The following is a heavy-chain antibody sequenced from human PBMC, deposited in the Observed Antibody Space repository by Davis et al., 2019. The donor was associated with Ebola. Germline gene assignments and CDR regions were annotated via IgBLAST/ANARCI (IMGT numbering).Heavy chain of an antibody. V-gene: IGHV3-11*01. J-gene: IGHJ4*02. CDR1: GFTFSDNY. CDR3: VSLLH. Sequence: GESLKISCAASGFTFSDNYMTWIRQAPGKGLEWVASISYSGATIYYADSVKGRFTISRDNAKNSLHLQMNSLRVEDTAMYYCVSLLHWGQGARVTVSS. CDR2: ISYSGATI.